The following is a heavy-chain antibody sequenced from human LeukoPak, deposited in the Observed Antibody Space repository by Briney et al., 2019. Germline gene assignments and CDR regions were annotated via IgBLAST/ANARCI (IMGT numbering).Heavy chain of an antibody. Sequence: PGGSLRLSCTASGFTFSDYWMTWVRQAPGKGPEWVSNIKQDGSQRYYVDSVRGRFTISRDNAKNSLFLQMNSLRVEDTAVYYCARDVAGSLDYWGQGTLVAVSS. V-gene: IGHV3-7*01. CDR3: ARDVAGSLDY. CDR2: IKQDGSQR. J-gene: IGHJ4*02. D-gene: IGHD1-26*01. CDR1: GFTFSDYW.